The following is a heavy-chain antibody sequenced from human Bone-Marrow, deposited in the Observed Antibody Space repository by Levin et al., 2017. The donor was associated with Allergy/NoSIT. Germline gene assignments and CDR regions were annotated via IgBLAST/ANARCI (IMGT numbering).Heavy chain of an antibody. Sequence: GGSLRLSCAASGFTFSSNWMHWVRQVPGKGLVWVSRIDSGGTKTSYAGSVKGRFTISRDNAKNTLYLQMSSLRAEDTAIYYCARGKELWLQDYWGQGTLVTVST. D-gene: IGHD3-16*01. V-gene: IGHV3-74*01. J-gene: IGHJ4*02. CDR2: IDSGGTKT. CDR3: ARGKELWLQDY. CDR1: GFTFSSNW.